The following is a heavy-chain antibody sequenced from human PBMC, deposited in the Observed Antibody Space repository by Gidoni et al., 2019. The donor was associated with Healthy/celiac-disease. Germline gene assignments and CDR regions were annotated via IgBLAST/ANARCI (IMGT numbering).Heavy chain of an antibody. D-gene: IGHD3-22*01. J-gene: IGHJ4*02. V-gene: IGHV4-31*03. Sequence: QVQLQESGPGLVKPSQTLSLPSTFSGGPISSGGYYWSWIRQHPGKGLEWIGYIYYSGSTYYNPSLKSRVTISVDTSKNQFSLKLSSVTAADTAVYYCARGVVITRTLDYWGQGTLVTVSS. CDR2: IYYSGST. CDR1: GGPISSGGYY. CDR3: ARGVVITRTLDY.